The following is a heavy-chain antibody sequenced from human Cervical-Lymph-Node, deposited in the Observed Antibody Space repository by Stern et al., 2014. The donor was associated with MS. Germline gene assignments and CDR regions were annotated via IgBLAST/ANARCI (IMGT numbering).Heavy chain of an antibody. V-gene: IGHV3-9*01. CDR2: ISWNSGST. J-gene: IGHJ4*02. CDR3: VKYVDSSIAVSFDY. CDR1: GFTFDDYA. Sequence: QLAESGGGLVQPGRSLRISCTASGFTFDDYAMQWVRLTPEKGLEWVAGISWNSGSTAYSASVKARFTIPRDNAKNSLFLQMNSLRPEDTALYYCVKYVDSSIAVSFDYWGQGTLVTVSS. D-gene: IGHD6-19*01.